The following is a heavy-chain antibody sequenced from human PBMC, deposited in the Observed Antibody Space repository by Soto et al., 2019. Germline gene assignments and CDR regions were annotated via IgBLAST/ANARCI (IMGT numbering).Heavy chain of an antibody. CDR1: EYIFTSYW. CDR2: IYPGDSDT. Sequence: GESLKISSNGSEYIFTSYWIGWGRQMTGKGLEWMGIIYPGDSDTRYSPSFQGQVTISADKSISTAYLQWSSLKASDTAMYYCARLPLFDYYYYGMDVWGQGTTVTVSS. CDR3: ARLPLFDYYYYGMDV. J-gene: IGHJ6*02. V-gene: IGHV5-51*01.